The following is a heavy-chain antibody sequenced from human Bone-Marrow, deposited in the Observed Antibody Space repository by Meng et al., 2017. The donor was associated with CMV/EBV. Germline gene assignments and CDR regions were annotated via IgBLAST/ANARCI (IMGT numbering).Heavy chain of an antibody. Sequence: ASVKVSCKASGYTFTSYGIGWVRQAPGQGLEWMGWISAYNGNTNYAQKLQGRVTMTTDTSTSTAYMELRSLRSDDTAVYYCARVDSHYRGQPYWYFDLWGRGTLITVSS. CDR2: ISAYNGNT. J-gene: IGHJ2*01. V-gene: IGHV1-18*01. CDR1: GYTFTSYG. D-gene: IGHD1-26*01. CDR3: ARVDSHYRGQPYWYFDL.